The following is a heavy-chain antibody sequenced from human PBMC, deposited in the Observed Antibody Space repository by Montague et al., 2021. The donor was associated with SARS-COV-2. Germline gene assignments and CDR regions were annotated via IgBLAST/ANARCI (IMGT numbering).Heavy chain of an antibody. J-gene: IGHJ4*02. Sequence: PALVKPTQTLTLTCTFSGFSLNTSGICVSWIRQPPGKALEWLALIDWDEDQYYSTSLKTRLTISKDTSKNQVVLTMTNMDPIDTATYYCARSYGDYRDSYFDYWGQGTRVTVSS. CDR2: IDWDEDQ. CDR3: ARSYGDYRDSYFDY. D-gene: IGHD4-17*01. V-gene: IGHV2-70*01. CDR1: GFSLNTSGIC.